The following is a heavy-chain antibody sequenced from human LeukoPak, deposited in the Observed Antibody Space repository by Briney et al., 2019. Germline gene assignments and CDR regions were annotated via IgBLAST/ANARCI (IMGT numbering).Heavy chain of an antibody. CDR3: ARELGRKAFDI. J-gene: IGHJ3*02. Sequence: ASVKVSCKASGYTFTDNHMFWIRQAPGQGPECMRLINPNSGVTNYAQKFQGMYTMTRDTSISTAYMDLSRLTSDDTAIYFCARELGRKAFDIWGQGTVVTVSP. CDR1: GYTFTDNH. V-gene: IGHV1-2*02. D-gene: IGHD7-27*01. CDR2: INPNSGVT.